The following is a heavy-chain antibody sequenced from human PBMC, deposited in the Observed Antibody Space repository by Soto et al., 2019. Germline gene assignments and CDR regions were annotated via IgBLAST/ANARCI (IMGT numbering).Heavy chain of an antibody. CDR3: ATWTSGYDYLWIQSFDY. CDR2: ISYDGSNK. D-gene: IGHD5-12*01. J-gene: IGHJ4*02. Sequence: GGSLRLSCAACGFTLSSYCMHWVRQAPCKGLEWVAVISYDGSNKYYADSVKGRFNISRDNSKKTLYLQMNSLRAEDTAVYYCATWTSGYDYLWIQSFDYWGQRTLVTVSS. V-gene: IGHV3-30*03. CDR1: GFTLSSYC.